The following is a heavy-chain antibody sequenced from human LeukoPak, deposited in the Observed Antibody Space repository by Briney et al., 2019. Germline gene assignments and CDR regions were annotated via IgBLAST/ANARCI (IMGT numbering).Heavy chain of an antibody. V-gene: IGHV3-43D*03. CDR2: VTWDGSFT. Sequence: GGSLRLSCAASGFTFDDYAMHWVRQAPGKGLEWVSFVTWDGSFTYYVDSVKGRFTISRDNSKNSLYLQMNSLRDEHNAFYYCGKARTAVAGTGYFFDKWGEGTLVPVSS. J-gene: IGHJ4*02. CDR3: GKARTAVAGTGYFFDK. CDR1: GFTFDDYA. D-gene: IGHD6-19*01.